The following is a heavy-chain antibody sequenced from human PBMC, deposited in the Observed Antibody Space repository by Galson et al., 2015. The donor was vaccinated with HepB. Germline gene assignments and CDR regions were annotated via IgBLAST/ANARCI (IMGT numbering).Heavy chain of an antibody. CDR1: GFTFSSYA. D-gene: IGHD3-22*01. J-gene: IGHJ4*02. CDR3: ARALFVFTMIVVDFDY. Sequence: SLRLSCAASGFTFSSYAMHWVRQAPGKGLEWVAVISYDGSNKYYADSVKGRFTISRDNSKNTLYLQMNSLRAEDTAVYYCARALFVFTMIVVDFDYWGQGTLVTVSS. V-gene: IGHV3-30-3*01. CDR2: ISYDGSNK.